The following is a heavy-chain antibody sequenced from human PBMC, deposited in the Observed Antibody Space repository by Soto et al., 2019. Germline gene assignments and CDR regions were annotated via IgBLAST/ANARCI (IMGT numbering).Heavy chain of an antibody. D-gene: IGHD6-19*01. V-gene: IGHV3-74*01. CDR1: GFTFNNYW. CDR3: ARDRGGIAVAGTSYFDY. Sequence: GGSLRLSCAASGFTFNNYWMHWVRQVPGKGLVWVSRINNDGSDTTYADSVKGRFTISRDNAKNTLYLQMNSVRAEDTAVYHCARDRGGIAVAGTSYFDYWGQGTLVTVSS. CDR2: INNDGSDT. J-gene: IGHJ4*02.